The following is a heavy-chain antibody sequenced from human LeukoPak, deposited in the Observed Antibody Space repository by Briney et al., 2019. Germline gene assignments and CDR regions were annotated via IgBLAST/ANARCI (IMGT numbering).Heavy chain of an antibody. CDR2: IKADGSTK. Sequence: PGGSLRLSCAASGFTFSNYWMSWGRQAPGKGLEWVANIKADGSTKNYMDPMKGRFTISRDNAKNSLYLQMNSLRAEDTAVYFCARDGPWFGEFFDYWGQGTLVTVSS. CDR1: GFTFSNYW. J-gene: IGHJ4*02. CDR3: ARDGPWFGEFFDY. V-gene: IGHV3-7*01. D-gene: IGHD3-10*01.